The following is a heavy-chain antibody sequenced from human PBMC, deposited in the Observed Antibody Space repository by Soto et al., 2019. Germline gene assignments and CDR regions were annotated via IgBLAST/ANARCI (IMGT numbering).Heavy chain of an antibody. Sequence: PGGSLRLSCAASGFTFSSYGMHWVRQAPGKGLEWVAVISYDGSNKYYADSVKGRFTISRDNSKNTLYLQMNSLRAEDTAVYYCAKVGEMATTYYYYYGMDVWGQGTTVTVSS. CDR3: AKVGEMATTYYYYYGMDV. CDR2: ISYDGSNK. J-gene: IGHJ6*02. V-gene: IGHV3-30*18. D-gene: IGHD3-10*01. CDR1: GFTFSSYG.